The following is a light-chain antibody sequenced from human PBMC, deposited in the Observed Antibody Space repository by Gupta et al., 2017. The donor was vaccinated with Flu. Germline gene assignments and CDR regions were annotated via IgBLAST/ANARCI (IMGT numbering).Light chain of an antibody. CDR3: QLYGSSRT. V-gene: IGKV3-20*01. CDR2: GAS. CDR1: QSVSSSY. Sequence: ETVLTQSPGTLSLSPGERATLSCRASQSVSSSYLAWYQQKPGQAPRLLIYGASSRAAGIADRFSGSGSGTDFTVTISRLEPEDSAVYYCQLYGSSRTFGQGTKVEI. J-gene: IGKJ1*01.